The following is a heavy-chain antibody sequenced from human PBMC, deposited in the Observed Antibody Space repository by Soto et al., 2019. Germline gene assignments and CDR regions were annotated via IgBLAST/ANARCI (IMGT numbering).Heavy chain of an antibody. J-gene: IGHJ6*02. Sequence: VKVSCKASGGTFSSYASSWVRQAPGQGLEWMGGIIPIFGTATYAQKFQFRVTITADESTSTAYMELSSLRSEDTAVYYCATGRGYGPYYYYGMDVWGQGTTVTVSS. CDR1: GGTFSSYA. CDR3: ATGRGYGPYYYYGMDV. D-gene: IGHD5-18*01. V-gene: IGHV1-69*01. CDR2: IIPIFGTA.